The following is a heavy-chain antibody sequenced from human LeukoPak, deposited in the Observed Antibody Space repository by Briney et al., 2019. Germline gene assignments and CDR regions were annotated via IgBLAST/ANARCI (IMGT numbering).Heavy chain of an antibody. V-gene: IGHV3-7*01. Sequence: PGGSLRLSCAASGFKFSNYWMSWVRQVPGKGLEWVANINQDGGVQQYVDSVKGRFTISRDNAKNSLYLHLNSLRAEDTAVYYCTRLQLDRPDVYWGQGTLVTVSS. D-gene: IGHD6-6*01. CDR1: GFKFSNYW. CDR3: TRLQLDRPDVY. J-gene: IGHJ4*02. CDR2: INQDGGVQ.